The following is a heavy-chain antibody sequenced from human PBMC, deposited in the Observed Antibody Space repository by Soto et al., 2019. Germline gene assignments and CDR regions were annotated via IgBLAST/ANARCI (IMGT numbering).Heavy chain of an antibody. D-gene: IGHD3-16*02. CDR3: VRGRVMITFGVVIVIDY. CDR2: INPNTGYT. V-gene: IGHV1-8*01. Sequence: GASVKVSSKGSGYTLPRYDIQWGRQATGQSLEWMGWINPNTGYTDYAQKFQDRVTMTGNTSITTAYMELSSLRSEDTAVYYCVRGRVMITFGVVIVIDYWGQGSPVTVSS. J-gene: IGHJ4*01. CDR1: GYTLPRYD.